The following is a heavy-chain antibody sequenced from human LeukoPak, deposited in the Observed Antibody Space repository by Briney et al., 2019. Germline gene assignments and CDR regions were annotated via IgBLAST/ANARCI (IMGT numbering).Heavy chain of an antibody. Sequence: ASVKVSCKASGYTFTSYYMHWVRQAPGQGLEWMGIINPSGGSTSYAQKFQGRVTMTRDTSTSTVYMELSSLRSEDTAVYYCARAHSGSYFGYYYGMDVWGQGTTVTVSS. CDR3: ARAHSGSYFGYYYGMDV. V-gene: IGHV1-46*01. CDR2: INPSGGST. D-gene: IGHD1-26*01. CDR1: GYTFTSYY. J-gene: IGHJ6*02.